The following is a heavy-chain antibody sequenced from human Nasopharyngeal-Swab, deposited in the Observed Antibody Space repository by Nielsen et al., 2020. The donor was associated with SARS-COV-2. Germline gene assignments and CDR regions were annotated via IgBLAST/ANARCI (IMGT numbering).Heavy chain of an antibody. CDR2: IYYSGST. J-gene: IGHJ4*02. D-gene: IGHD2-21*02. V-gene: IGHV4-31*02. CDR3: ARARRNFVVVSAVDY. Sequence: WIRQPPGKGLEWIGYIYYSGSTYYNPSLKSRVTISVDTSKNQFSLKLSSVTAAGTAVYYCARARRNFVVVSAVDYWGQGTLVTVSS.